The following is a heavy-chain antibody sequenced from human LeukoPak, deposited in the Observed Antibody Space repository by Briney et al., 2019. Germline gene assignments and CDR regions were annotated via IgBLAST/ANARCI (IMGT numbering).Heavy chain of an antibody. CDR2: IYYSVST. CDR3: ARDLGYCSSTSCGYYYYGMDV. D-gene: IGHD2-2*01. V-gene: IGHV4-59*01. Sequence: KPSETLSLTCTVSGGSISSYYWSWIRQPPGKGLEWIGYIYYSVSTNYNPSLKSRVTISVATSKNQFSLKLSSVTAADTAVYYCARDLGYCSSTSCGYYYYGMDVWGQGTTVTVSS. J-gene: IGHJ6*02. CDR1: GGSISSYY.